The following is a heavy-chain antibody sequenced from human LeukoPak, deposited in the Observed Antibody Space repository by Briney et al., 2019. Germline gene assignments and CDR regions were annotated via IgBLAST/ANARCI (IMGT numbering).Heavy chain of an antibody. CDR2: INPNSGGT. D-gene: IGHD3-22*01. J-gene: IGHJ6*03. CDR1: GYTFTGYY. CDR3: AMLLRRNYYYYMDV. Sequence: ASVKVSCKASGYTFTGYYMHWVRQAPGQGLEWMGWINPNSGGTNYAQKFQGRVTMTRDTSISTAYMELSRLRSDDTAVYYCAMLLRRNYYYYMDVWGKGTTVTVSS. V-gene: IGHV1-2*02.